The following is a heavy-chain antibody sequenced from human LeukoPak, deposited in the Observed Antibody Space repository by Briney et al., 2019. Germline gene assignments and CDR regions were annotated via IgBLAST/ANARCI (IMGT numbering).Heavy chain of an antibody. Sequence: SETLSLTCTVSGGSISSGDHYWSWIRQPPGKGLEWIGYIYYSGSTYYNPSLKSRVTISVDTSKNQFSLKLSSVTAADTAVYYCARGVRPWDFDYWGQGTLVTVSS. CDR1: GGSISSGDHY. CDR2: IYYSGST. J-gene: IGHJ4*02. V-gene: IGHV4-30-4*01. D-gene: IGHD4-11*01. CDR3: ARGVRPWDFDY.